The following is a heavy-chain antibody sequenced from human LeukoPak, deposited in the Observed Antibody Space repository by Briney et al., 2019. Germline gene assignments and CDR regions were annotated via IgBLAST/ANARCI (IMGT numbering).Heavy chain of an antibody. CDR1: GFIFSHYT. CDR2: INGSGDAT. CDR3: AKSDCGSDGCKLLNY. D-gene: IGHD2-21*01. V-gene: IGHV3-23*01. J-gene: IGHJ4*02. Sequence: GGSLRLSCAASGFIFSHYTMTWVRQAPGKGLEWVSSINGSGDATKYADSVMGWFTISRDNSKNTVSLQMNSLRAEDTAVYYCAKSDCGSDGCKLLNYWGQGTLVTASS.